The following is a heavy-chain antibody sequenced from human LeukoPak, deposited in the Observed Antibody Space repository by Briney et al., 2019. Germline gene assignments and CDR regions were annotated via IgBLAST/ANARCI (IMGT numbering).Heavy chain of an antibody. J-gene: IGHJ2*01. CDR1: GGSISSSNW. CDR2: IYHSGST. Sequence: KPSETLSLTCAVSGGSISSSNWWSWVRQPPGKGLEWIGEIYHSGSTNYNPSLKSRVTISVDTSKNQFSLKLSSVTAADTAVYYCARHGPNAGGLWFGELDLWYFDLWGRGTLVTVSS. D-gene: IGHD3-10*01. V-gene: IGHV4-4*02. CDR3: ARHGPNAGGLWFGELDLWYFDL.